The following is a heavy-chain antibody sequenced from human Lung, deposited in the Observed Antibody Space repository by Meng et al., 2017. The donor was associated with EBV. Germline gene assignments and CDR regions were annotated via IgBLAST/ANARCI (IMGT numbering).Heavy chain of an antibody. Sequence: QVQLGQSGAGVKRPGASVKVSCKASGYTFTGYYMQWVRQAPGQGLEWMGRINPNNGGANYAQQFQGRVTMTTDTSISTAYMELSRLRSDDTAVYYCARDLSGYYSFVDYWGQGTLVTVSS. CDR1: GYTFTGYY. J-gene: IGHJ4*02. CDR3: ARDLSGYYSFVDY. D-gene: IGHD3-22*01. V-gene: IGHV1-2*06. CDR2: INPNNGGA.